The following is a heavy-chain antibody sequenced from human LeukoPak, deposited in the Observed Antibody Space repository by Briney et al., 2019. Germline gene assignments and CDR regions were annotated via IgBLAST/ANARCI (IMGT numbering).Heavy chain of an antibody. CDR3: ARATPRLEQMVVRGGWLDP. CDR2: IYSSGST. Sequence: PSETLSLTCTVSGGSIGSYYWSWIRRPAGKGLEWIGRIYSSGSTYYNPSLKSRVSISVDKFKNQFSLKVTSVTATDSAVYWCARATPRLEQMVVRGGWLDPWGQGILVTVSS. D-gene: IGHD6-13*01. CDR1: GGSIGSYY. V-gene: IGHV4-4*07. J-gene: IGHJ5*02.